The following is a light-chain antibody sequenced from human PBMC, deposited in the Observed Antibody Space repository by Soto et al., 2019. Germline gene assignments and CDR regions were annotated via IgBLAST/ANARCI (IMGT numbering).Light chain of an antibody. CDR1: QDMRNY. CDR3: QQFESVPLT. V-gene: IGKV1-33*01. J-gene: IGKJ4*01. Sequence: DIQMTQSPSSLSASVGDRVTITCRASQDMRNYLNWYQQKPGKVPKLLIYDASTLNAGVPSRFSASGSGTHFTFVISSLQPEDVGAYYCQQFESVPLTFGGGTKLEIK. CDR2: DAS.